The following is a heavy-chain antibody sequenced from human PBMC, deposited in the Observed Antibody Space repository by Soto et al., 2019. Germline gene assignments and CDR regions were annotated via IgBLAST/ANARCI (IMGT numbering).Heavy chain of an antibody. Sequence: QVQLVESGGGVVQPGRSLRLSCAASGFTFSSYGMHWVRQAPGKGLEWVSVISYDGSNKYYADSVKGRFTISRDKSKNKLYLQMNSLRAADTAVYYCAKDRGSLPDNWFDPWGQGTLVTVSS. D-gene: IGHD6-6*01. CDR3: AKDRGSLPDNWFDP. V-gene: IGHV3-30*18. CDR1: GFTFSSYG. CDR2: ISYDGSNK. J-gene: IGHJ5*02.